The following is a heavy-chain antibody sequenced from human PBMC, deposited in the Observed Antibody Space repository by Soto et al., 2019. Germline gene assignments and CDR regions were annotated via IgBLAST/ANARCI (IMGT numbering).Heavy chain of an antibody. D-gene: IGHD3-22*01. CDR3: ARSVAYYYDSSGYYPFDY. J-gene: IGHJ4*02. CDR1: GGSVSSGSDY. V-gene: IGHV4-61*01. CDR2: IYYSGST. Sequence: SATLCLTCTVSGGSVSSGSDYWSWIRQPPGKGLEWIGYIYYSGSTNYNPSLKSRVTISVDTSKNQFSLKLSSVTAADTAVYYCARSVAYYYDSSGYYPFDYWGQGTLVTVSS.